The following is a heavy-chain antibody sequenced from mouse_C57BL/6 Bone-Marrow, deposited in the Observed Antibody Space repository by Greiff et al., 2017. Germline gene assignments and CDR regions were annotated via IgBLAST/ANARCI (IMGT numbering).Heavy chain of an antibody. D-gene: IGHD1-1*01. J-gene: IGHJ1*03. Sequence: EVKVVESGGGLVQPGGSLKLSCAASGFTFSDYYMYWVRQTPEKRLEWVAYISNGGGSTYYPDTVKGRFTISRDNAKNTLYLQMSRLKSEDTAMYYCAAGIYYYGSSFYWYFDVWGTGTTVTVSS. V-gene: IGHV5-12*01. CDR2: ISNGGGST. CDR1: GFTFSDYY. CDR3: AAGIYYYGSSFYWYFDV.